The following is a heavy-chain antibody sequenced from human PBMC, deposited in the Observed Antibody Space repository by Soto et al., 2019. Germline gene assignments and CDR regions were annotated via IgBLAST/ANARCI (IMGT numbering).Heavy chain of an antibody. CDR1: GGTFSIYA. CDR2: IIPIFGTA. CDR3: ASSKFGRGYSYGYYYYYGMDV. D-gene: IGHD5-18*01. J-gene: IGHJ6*02. Sequence: SVKVSCKASGGTFSIYAISWVRQAPGQGLEWMGGIIPIFGTANYAQKFQGRVTITADESTSTAYMELSSLRSEDTAVYYCASSKFGRGYSYGYYYYYGMDVWGQGTTVTVSS. V-gene: IGHV1-69*13.